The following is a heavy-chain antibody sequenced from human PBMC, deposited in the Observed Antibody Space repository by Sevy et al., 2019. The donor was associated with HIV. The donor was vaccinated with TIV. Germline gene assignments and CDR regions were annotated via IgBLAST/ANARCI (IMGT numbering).Heavy chain of an antibody. V-gene: IGHV4-59*01. Sequence: SETLSLTCTVSGDSISGYYWSWIRQSPGKGLQWIGYIYYNGRTNYDPSLKSRVIISTGTSKNQFSLKLSSVTAADTAIYYCARAAANYYYAMDVWGQGTTVTVSS. CDR2: IYYNGRT. CDR1: GDSISGYY. CDR3: ARAAANYYYAMDV. J-gene: IGHJ6*02.